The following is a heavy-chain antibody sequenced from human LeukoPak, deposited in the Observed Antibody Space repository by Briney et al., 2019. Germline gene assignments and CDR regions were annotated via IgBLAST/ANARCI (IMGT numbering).Heavy chain of an antibody. D-gene: IGHD6-19*01. CDR3: ARDLPWYSSGWHVPFDY. CDR1: GFTFSSYW. J-gene: IGHJ4*02. Sequence: PGGSLRLSCAASGFTFSSYWMYWVRQAPGKGLEWVAVICYDGSNKYYADSVKGRFTISRDNSKNTLYLQMNSLRAEDTAVYYCARDLPWYSSGWHVPFDYWGQGTLVTVSS. CDR2: ICYDGSNK. V-gene: IGHV3-33*08.